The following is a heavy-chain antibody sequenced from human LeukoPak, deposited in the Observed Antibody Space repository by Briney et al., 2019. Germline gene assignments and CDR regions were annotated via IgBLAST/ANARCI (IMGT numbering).Heavy chain of an antibody. V-gene: IGHV4-34*01. Sequence: SETLSLTCAVYGGSFSGYYWSWIRQPPGKGLEWIGEINHSGSTNYNPSLKSRVTISVDTSKNQFSLKPSSVTGADTAVYYWAREIKCSGGSCYHNYSYYYYMDVWGKGTPVTVSS. CDR3: AREIKCSGGSCYHNYSYYYYMDV. CDR2: INHSGST. J-gene: IGHJ6*03. CDR1: GGSFSGYY. D-gene: IGHD2-15*01.